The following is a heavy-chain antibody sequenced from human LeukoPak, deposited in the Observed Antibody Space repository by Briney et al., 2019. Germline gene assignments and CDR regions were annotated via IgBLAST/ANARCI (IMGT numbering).Heavy chain of an antibody. J-gene: IGHJ2*01. Sequence: SGPTLVNPTQTLTLTCTFSGFSLSTGGVGVGWIRQPPGKALEWLALIYWDDDKRYSPSLRSRLTITKDTSKNQVVLTMTNMDPVDTATYYCARRLGYTYGRGYWYFDLWGRGTLVTVSS. CDR3: ARRLGYTYGRGYWYFDL. CDR1: GFSLSTGGVG. CDR2: IYWDDDK. V-gene: IGHV2-5*02. D-gene: IGHD5-18*01.